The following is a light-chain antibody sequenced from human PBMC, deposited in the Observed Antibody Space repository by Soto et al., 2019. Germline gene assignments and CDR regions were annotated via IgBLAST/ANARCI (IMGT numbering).Light chain of an antibody. Sequence: EIVLTQSPGTLSLSPGERATLSCRASQSASSSYLAWYQQKPGQAPRPLIYGASSRATGIPDRFSGSGSGTDFTLTISRLEPEDFAVYYCQQYGSSPRTFGQGTKVEIK. J-gene: IGKJ1*01. CDR1: QSASSSY. CDR3: QQYGSSPRT. V-gene: IGKV3-20*01. CDR2: GAS.